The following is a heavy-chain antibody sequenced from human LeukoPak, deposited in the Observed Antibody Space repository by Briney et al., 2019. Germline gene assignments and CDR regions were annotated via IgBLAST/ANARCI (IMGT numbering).Heavy chain of an antibody. J-gene: IGHJ6*03. CDR1: GGSISSYY. V-gene: IGHV4-59*08. Sequence: PSETLSLTCTVSGGSISSYYWSWIRQPPGKGLEWIGYIYYSGSTNYNPSLKSRVTISVDTSKNQFSLKLSSVTAADTAVYYCARAPRGAHYCSGGSCYSNYYYYYMDVWGKGTTVTVSS. D-gene: IGHD2-15*01. CDR2: IYYSGST. CDR3: ARAPRGAHYCSGGSCYSNYYYYYMDV.